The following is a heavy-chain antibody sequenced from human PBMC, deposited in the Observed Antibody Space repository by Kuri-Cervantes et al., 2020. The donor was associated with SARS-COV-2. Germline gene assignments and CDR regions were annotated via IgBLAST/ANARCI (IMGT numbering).Heavy chain of an antibody. CDR2: IYYSGST. V-gene: IGHV4-59*01. CDR1: GGSISSYY. Sequence: ESLKISCTVSGGSISSYYWSWIRQPPGKGLEWIGYIYYSGSTNYNPSLKSRVTISVDTSKNQFSLKLSSVTAADTAVYYCARGWDYGSGSYYPRGDYGMDVWGQGTTGTVSS. J-gene: IGHJ6*02. D-gene: IGHD3-10*01. CDR3: ARGWDYGSGSYYPRGDYGMDV.